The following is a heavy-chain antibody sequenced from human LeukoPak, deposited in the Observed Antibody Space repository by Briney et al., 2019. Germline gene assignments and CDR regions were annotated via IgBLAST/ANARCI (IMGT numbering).Heavy chain of an antibody. D-gene: IGHD2-15*01. CDR2: ISYDGSNK. CDR1: RFTSSSYG. CDR3: AKDGGLLLDY. V-gene: IGHV3-30*18. J-gene: IGHJ4*02. Sequence: GSLRLSCAASRFTSSSYGMHWVRQAPGKGLEWVAVISYDGSNKYYADSVKGRFTISRDNSKNTLYLQMNSLRAEDTAVYYCAKDGGLLLDYWGQGTLVTVSS.